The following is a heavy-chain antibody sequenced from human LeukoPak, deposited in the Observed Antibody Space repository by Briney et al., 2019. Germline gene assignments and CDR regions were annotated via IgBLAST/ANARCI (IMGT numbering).Heavy chain of an antibody. CDR3: ARHPGGVWGSHRYAQFDF. Sequence: SETLSLTCTVSGASISSTSYYWGWIRQPPGKGPEWIGSISFSGSTHYNPSLKSRLTISVDTSRNQFSLQLTSVTAADTSVYYCARHPGGVWGSHRYAQFDFWGQGTLVTVSS. D-gene: IGHD3-16*02. V-gene: IGHV4-39*01. CDR2: ISFSGST. J-gene: IGHJ4*02. CDR1: GASISSTSYY.